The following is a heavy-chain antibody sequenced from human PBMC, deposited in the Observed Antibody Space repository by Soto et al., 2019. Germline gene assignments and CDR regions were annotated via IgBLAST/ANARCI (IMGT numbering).Heavy chain of an antibody. V-gene: IGHV3-23*01. CDR1: GFTFSSYA. J-gene: IGHJ3*02. D-gene: IGHD2-15*01. Sequence: EVQLLESGGGLVQPGGSLRLSCAASGFTFSSYAMSWVRQAPGKGLEWVSASSGSGGSTYYADSVKGRFTISRDNSKNTLYLQMNSLRAEDTAVYYCANPARRLGDCSGGSCHPGAFDIWGQGTMVTVSS. CDR2: SSGSGGST. CDR3: ANPARRLGDCSGGSCHPGAFDI.